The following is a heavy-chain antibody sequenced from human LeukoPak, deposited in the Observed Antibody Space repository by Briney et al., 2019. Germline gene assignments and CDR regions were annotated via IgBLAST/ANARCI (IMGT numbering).Heavy chain of an antibody. CDR2: ISASGGST. V-gene: IGHV3-23*01. J-gene: IGHJ5*02. D-gene: IGHD6-6*01. CDR3: ARGSSNVAARNNWFDP. Sequence: GGSLRLSCAASGFTFSTYAMSWVRQAPGKGLEWVSGISASGGSTFYADSVKGRFTISRDNAQNSLYLQMNSLRAEDTAVYYCARGSSNVAARNNWFDPRGQGTLVTVSS. CDR1: GFTFSTYA.